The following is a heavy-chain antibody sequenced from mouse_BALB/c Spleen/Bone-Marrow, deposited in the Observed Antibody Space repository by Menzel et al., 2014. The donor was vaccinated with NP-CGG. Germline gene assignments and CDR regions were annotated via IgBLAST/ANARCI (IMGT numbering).Heavy chain of an antibody. J-gene: IGHJ4*01. CDR3: AIHGEAMDY. Sequence: QVQLQQSGAELVRPGTSVKMSCKAAGYTFTNYWIGWVKQRPGHGPEWIGDIYPGGGYTNYNEKFKGKATLTADTSSSTAYMQLSSLASEDSAVYYCAIHGEAMDYWGQGTSVTVSS. CDR1: GYTFTNYW. CDR2: IYPGGGYT. V-gene: IGHV1-63*02.